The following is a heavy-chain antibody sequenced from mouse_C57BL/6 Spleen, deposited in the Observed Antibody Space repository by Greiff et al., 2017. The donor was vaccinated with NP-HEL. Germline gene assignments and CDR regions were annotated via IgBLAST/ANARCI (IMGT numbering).Heavy chain of an antibody. CDR1: GYSFTGYY. J-gene: IGHJ2*01. D-gene: IGHD4-1*01. CDR2: INPRTGGT. Sequence: EVQGVESGPELVKPGASVKISCKASGYSFTGYYMNWLKQSPDKSLEWIGEINPRTGGTTYNQKFKAKATLTVDKSSSTDNMQLKRLTSEDAAVYYGTRWTGTVYFDYWGQGTTLTVSS. V-gene: IGHV1-42*01. CDR3: TRWTGTVYFDY.